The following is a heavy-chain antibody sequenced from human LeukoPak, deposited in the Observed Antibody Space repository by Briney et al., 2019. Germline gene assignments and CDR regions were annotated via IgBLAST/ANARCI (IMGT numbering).Heavy chain of an antibody. D-gene: IGHD2/OR15-2a*01. CDR3: ARGASNLAY. Sequence: PSETLSLTCAVYGGSFSGYYWSWIRQPPGKGLEWIGEINHSGSTNYNPSLKSRVTISVDTSKNQFSLKLSSVTAADTAVYYCARGASNLAYWGQGTLVTVS. CDR2: INHSGST. V-gene: IGHV4-34*01. CDR1: GGSFSGYY. J-gene: IGHJ4*02.